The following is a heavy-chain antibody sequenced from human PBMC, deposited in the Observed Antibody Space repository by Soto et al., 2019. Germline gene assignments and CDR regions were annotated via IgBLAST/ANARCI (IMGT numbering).Heavy chain of an antibody. Sequence: GGSLRLSCVASGFFFRDFGMHWVRQAPGKGLEWVSVIWYDGSNTYQGESVKGRFTMSRDISKNTLYLQMDSLRPEDTAVYYCAIAMAGKWHPIHYSGHGTLVTVSS. V-gene: IGHV3-33*01. CDR1: GFFFRDFG. CDR3: AIAMAGKWHPIHY. J-gene: IGHJ4*01. CDR2: IWYDGSNT. D-gene: IGHD6-19*01.